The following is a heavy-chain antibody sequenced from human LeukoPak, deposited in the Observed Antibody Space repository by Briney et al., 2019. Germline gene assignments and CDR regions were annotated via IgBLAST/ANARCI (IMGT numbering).Heavy chain of an antibody. D-gene: IGHD5-18*01. CDR1: GFTFSDYY. J-gene: IGHJ4*02. CDR3: ARSYSLTAMVPFDC. CDR2: ISSSGSTI. Sequence: GGSLRLSCAASGFTFSDYYMSWIRQAPGKGLEWVSYISSSGSTIYYADSVKGRFTISRDNAKNSLYLQMNSLRAQPSAAYYCARSYSLTAMVPFDCWGQGTLVTVSS. V-gene: IGHV3-11*04.